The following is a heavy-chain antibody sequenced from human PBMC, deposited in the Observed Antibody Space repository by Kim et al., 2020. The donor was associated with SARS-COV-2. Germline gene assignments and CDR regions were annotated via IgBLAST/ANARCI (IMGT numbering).Heavy chain of an antibody. CDR2: ISSSGGTI. CDR3: ARPYSSSWYYFDY. Sequence: GGSLRLSCAASGFTFSDYYMSWIRQAPGKGLEWVSYISSSGGTIYYADSVKGRFTISRDNAKNSLYLQMNSLRAEDTAVYYCARPYSSSWYYFDYWGQGTLVTVSS. CDR1: GFTFSDYY. J-gene: IGHJ4*02. V-gene: IGHV3-11*01. D-gene: IGHD6-13*01.